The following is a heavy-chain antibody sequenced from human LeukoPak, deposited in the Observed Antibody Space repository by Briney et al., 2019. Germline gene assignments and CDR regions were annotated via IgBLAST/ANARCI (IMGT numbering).Heavy chain of an antibody. J-gene: IGHJ4*02. V-gene: IGHV1-69*04. D-gene: IGHD6-19*01. CDR2: IIPILGIA. Sequence: ASVKVSCKASGGTFSSYAINWVRQAPGQGLELMGRIIPILGIANYAQKFQGRVTITADKSTSTAYMELSSLRSEDTAVHYCARRGDSSGWYSSLDYWGQGTLVTVSS. CDR3: ARRGDSSGWYSSLDY. CDR1: GGTFSSYA.